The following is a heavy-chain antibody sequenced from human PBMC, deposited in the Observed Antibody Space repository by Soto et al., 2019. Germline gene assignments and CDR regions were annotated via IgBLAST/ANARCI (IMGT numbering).Heavy chain of an antibody. J-gene: IGHJ6*02. CDR2: IYHSGST. Sequence: QLQLQESGSGLVKPSQTLSLTCAVSGGSISSGGYSWSWIRQPPGKGLEWIGYIYHSGSTYYNPSLKSRVTISVDRSKNQFSLKLSSVTAADTAVYYCARDRGWFGELHYYYYGMDVWGQGTTVTVSS. V-gene: IGHV4-30-2*01. D-gene: IGHD3-10*01. CDR3: ARDRGWFGELHYYYYGMDV. CDR1: GGSISSGGYS.